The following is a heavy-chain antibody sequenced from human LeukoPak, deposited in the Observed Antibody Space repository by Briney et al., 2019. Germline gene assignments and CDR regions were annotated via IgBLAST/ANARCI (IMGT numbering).Heavy chain of an antibody. Sequence: ASVKVSCKASGGTFSSYAISWVRQAPGQGVEWMGGIIPIFGTANYAQKFQGRVTITTDESTSTAYMELSSLRSEDTAVYYCARGLAGATTSPFDYWGQGTLVTVSS. D-gene: IGHD1-26*01. V-gene: IGHV1-69*05. J-gene: IGHJ4*02. CDR1: GGTFSSYA. CDR2: IIPIFGTA. CDR3: ARGLAGATTSPFDY.